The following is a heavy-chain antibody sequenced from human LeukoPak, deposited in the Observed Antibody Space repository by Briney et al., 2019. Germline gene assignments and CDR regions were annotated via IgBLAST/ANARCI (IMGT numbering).Heavy chain of an antibody. D-gene: IGHD5-12*01. Sequence: SETLSLTCTVSGYSISSGYYWGWIRQPPGKGLEWIGSIYHSGSTYYNPSLKSRVTISVDTSKNQFSLKLSSVTAADTAVYYCTRECGYDPDCLDYWGQGTLVTVSS. CDR3: TRECGYDPDCLDY. CDR1: GYSISSGYY. J-gene: IGHJ4*02. CDR2: IYHSGST. V-gene: IGHV4-38-2*02.